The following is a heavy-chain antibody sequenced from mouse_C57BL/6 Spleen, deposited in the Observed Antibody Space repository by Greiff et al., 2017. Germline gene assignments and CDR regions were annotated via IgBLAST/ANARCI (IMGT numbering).Heavy chain of an antibody. CDR1: GYTFTSYW. V-gene: IGHV1-52*01. D-gene: IGHD2-12*01. CDR2: IDPSDSET. J-gene: IGHJ4*01. Sequence: QVQLQQPGAELVRPGSSVKLSCKASGYTFTSYWMHWVKQRPIQGLEWIGNIDPSDSETHYNQKFKDKATLTVDKSSSTAYMQLSSLTSEDSAVYYGARSRSSTIARDYWGQGTSVTVSS. CDR3: ARSRSSTIARDY.